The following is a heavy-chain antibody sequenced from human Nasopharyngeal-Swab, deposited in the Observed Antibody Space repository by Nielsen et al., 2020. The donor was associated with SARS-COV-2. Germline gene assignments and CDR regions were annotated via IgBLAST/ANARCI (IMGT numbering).Heavy chain of an antibody. CDR2: INHSGST. V-gene: IGHV4-34*01. CDR3: ARGLSGIVPAPILGLGPFYSYYMDV. Sequence: WIRQPPGKGLEWIAEINHSGSTNYNPSLKGRVTISVDTSKNQFSLKLSSVTAADTAVYYCARGLSGIVPAPILGLGPFYSYYMDVWGKGTTVTVSS. J-gene: IGHJ6*03. D-gene: IGHD2-2*01.